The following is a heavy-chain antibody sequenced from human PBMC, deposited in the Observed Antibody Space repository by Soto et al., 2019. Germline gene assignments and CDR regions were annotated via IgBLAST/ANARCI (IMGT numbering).Heavy chain of an antibody. V-gene: IGHV1-8*01. CDR1: GYPFTSYD. J-gene: IGHJ6*02. CDR2: MNTNSDDT. CDR3: AREWSAAGHFYGMDV. Sequence: QVQLVQSGAEVKKPGASVQVSCKTSGYPFTSYDINWVRLAPGQGLEWVGWMNTNSDDTRSAQKFRGRLTVTRYKSMRAGYMKLSNLRPDDSAVYYCAREWSAAGHFYGMDVWGQGTTVAGSS. D-gene: IGHD6-13*01.